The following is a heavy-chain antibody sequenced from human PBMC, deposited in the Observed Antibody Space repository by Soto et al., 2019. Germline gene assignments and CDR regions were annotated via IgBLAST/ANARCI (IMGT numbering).Heavy chain of an antibody. CDR2: INPTGSYT. Sequence: GGSLRLSCAASGFTFSDHYMSWIRQAPGKGLEWISYINPTGSYTHYADSVRGRFIISRDNTDNSLYLQMNSLRAEDTALYYCARGHHSMDVWGQGATVTVSS. CDR3: ARGHHSMDV. CDR1: GFTFSDHY. V-gene: IGHV3-11*06. J-gene: IGHJ6*02.